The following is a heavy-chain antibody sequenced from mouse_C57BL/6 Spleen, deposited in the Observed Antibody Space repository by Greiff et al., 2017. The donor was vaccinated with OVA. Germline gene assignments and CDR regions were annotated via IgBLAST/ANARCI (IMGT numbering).Heavy chain of an antibody. CDR3: TRETAQATDYYAMDY. CDR1: GFTFSSYA. V-gene: IGHV5-9-1*02. D-gene: IGHD3-2*02. CDR2: ISSGGDYI. Sequence: EVQRVESGEGLVKPGGSLKLSCAASGFTFSSYAMSWVRQTPEKRLEWVAYISSGGDYIYYADTVKGRFTISRDNARNTLYLQMSSLKSEDTAMYYCTRETAQATDYYAMDYWGQGTSVTVSS. J-gene: IGHJ4*01.